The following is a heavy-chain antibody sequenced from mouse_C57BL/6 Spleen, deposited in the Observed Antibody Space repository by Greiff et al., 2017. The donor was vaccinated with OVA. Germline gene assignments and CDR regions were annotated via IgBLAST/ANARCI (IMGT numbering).Heavy chain of an antibody. CDR3: ATYYYGRGDY. J-gene: IGHJ2*01. V-gene: IGHV5-17*01. D-gene: IGHD1-1*01. CDR1: GFPFSDYG. Sequence: EVHLVESGGGLVKPGGSLKLSCAASGFPFSDYGMHWVRQAPEKGLEWVAYISSGSSTIYYADTVKGRFTISRDNAKNTLFLQMTSLRSEDTAMYYCATYYYGRGDYWGQGTTLTVSS. CDR2: ISSGSSTI.